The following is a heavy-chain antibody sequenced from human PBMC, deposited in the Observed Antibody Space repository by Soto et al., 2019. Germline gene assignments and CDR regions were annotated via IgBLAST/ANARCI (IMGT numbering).Heavy chain of an antibody. CDR3: AKSGGNGWFADAFDV. CDR2: IYSGGST. D-gene: IGHD6-19*01. Sequence: GGSLRLSCAGSGFIVSSYYMSWVRQAPGKGLEWISVIYSGGSTYYADSVKGRFTISRDNSENTLYLQLNSLRAEDTAVYYCAKSGGNGWFADAFDVWGQGTMVTVS. V-gene: IGHV3-53*01. CDR1: GFIVSSYY. J-gene: IGHJ3*01.